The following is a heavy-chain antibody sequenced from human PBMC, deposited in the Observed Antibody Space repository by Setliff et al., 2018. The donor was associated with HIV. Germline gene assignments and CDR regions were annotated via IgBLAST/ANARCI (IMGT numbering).Heavy chain of an antibody. CDR1: GGSLSGYY. Sequence: PSETLSLTCAVYGGSLSGYYWSWVRQAPGKGLEWVSAISSGGEIMFYADSVKGRFTISRDNSKNTLYLQMNSLRVEDTAIYYCAKAPGWLFLSHYWGQGTLVTVSS. CDR2: ISSGGEIM. D-gene: IGHD3-22*01. J-gene: IGHJ4*02. V-gene: IGHV3-23*01. CDR3: AKAPGWLFLSHY.